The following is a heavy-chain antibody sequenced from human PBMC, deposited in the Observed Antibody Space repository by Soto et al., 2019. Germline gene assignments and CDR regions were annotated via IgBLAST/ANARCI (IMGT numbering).Heavy chain of an antibody. CDR2: ISDDGRNK. D-gene: IGHD5-12*01. CDR3: AKEGEMATTPNYWDY. Sequence: GGSLRLSCAASGVTFSSYGMHWVRQAPGKGLEWVAVISDDGRNKYYADSVKGRFTISRDSSKNTLYLQMNSLRAEDTAVYYCAKEGEMATTPNYWDYWGQGT. CDR1: GVTFSSYG. V-gene: IGHV3-30*18. J-gene: IGHJ4*02.